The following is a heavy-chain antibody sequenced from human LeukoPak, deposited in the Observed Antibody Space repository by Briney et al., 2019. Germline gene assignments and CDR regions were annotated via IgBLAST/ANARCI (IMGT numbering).Heavy chain of an antibody. V-gene: IGHV4-39*07. Sequence: SETLSLTCTVSGGSISSSSYYWGWIRQPPGKGLEWIGSIYYSGSTYYNPSLKSRVTISVDTSKNQFSLKLSSVTAADTAVYYCARAVSHLYVIVVVTATRYFDYWGQGTLVTVSS. CDR2: IYYSGST. J-gene: IGHJ4*02. D-gene: IGHD3-22*01. CDR1: GGSISSSSYY. CDR3: ARAVSHLYVIVVVTATRYFDY.